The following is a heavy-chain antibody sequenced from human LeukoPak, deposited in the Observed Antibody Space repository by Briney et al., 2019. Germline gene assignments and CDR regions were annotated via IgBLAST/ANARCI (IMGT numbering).Heavy chain of an antibody. J-gene: IGHJ3*02. CDR2: IYHSRST. CDR1: GYSISSGYY. V-gene: IGHV4-38-2*01. Sequence: PSETLSLTCAVSGYSISSGYYWGWIRQPPGKGLEWIGSIYHSRSTYYNPSLKSRVTISVDTSKNQFSLKLSSVTAADTAVYYCAGGGKNIVIGAFDIWGQGTMVTVSS. D-gene: IGHD2/OR15-2a*01. CDR3: AGGGKNIVIGAFDI.